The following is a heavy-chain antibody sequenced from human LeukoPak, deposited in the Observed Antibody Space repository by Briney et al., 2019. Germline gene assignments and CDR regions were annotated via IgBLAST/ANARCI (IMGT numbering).Heavy chain of an antibody. J-gene: IGHJ4*02. CDR2: IPYDETNK. V-gene: IGHV3-30*02. CDR3: AKGILESDWNPSVD. D-gene: IGHD1-1*01. CDR1: GFTFSSYG. Sequence: GGSLRLSCAASGFTFSSYGMHWVRQAPGKGLEWVSFIPYDETNKYYADSVKGRFTISRDNSKNTLFLRMNGLRAEDTAVYYCAKGILESDWNPSVDWGQGTLVTVSS.